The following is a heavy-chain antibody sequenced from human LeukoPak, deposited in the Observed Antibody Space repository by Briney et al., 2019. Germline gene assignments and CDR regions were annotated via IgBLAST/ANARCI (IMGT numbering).Heavy chain of an antibody. D-gene: IGHD6-19*01. CDR3: SRVGGLAGPDPNFDS. CDR1: GYTFTGYY. Sequence: EASVRVSSKASGYTFTGYYMHWVRQGPGQGGGWMGRINPNSGITTYAPKFPGRATIPRDTSITTAYIELSRLTSDATAVYYCSRVGGLAGPDPNFDSSGQGTLVTVSS. V-gene: IGHV1-2*06. J-gene: IGHJ4*02. CDR2: INPNSGIT.